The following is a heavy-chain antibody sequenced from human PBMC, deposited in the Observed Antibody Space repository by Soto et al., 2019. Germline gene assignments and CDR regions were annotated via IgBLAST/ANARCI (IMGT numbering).Heavy chain of an antibody. J-gene: IGHJ4*02. CDR3: ARALIPYCSRNSCRYFDY. V-gene: IGHV3-30-3*01. Sequence: QVQLVESGGGVVQPGGSLRLSCAASGFTFSSYTMHWVRQAPGKGLEWVAVITSDGNIRLYADSVKGRFSIFRDTSKDTLYLQMSSLRPEDTAVYYCARALIPYCSRNSCRYFDYWGQGTLVTVSS. D-gene: IGHD2-8*01. CDR2: ITSDGNIR. CDR1: GFTFSSYT.